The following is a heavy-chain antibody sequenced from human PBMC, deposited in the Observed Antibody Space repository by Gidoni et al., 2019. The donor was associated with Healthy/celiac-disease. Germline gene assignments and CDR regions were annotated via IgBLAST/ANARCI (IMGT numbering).Heavy chain of an antibody. CDR1: GGPFSSYA. J-gene: IGHJ4*02. CDR2: IIPIFGTA. V-gene: IGHV1-69*01. Sequence: QVQLVQSGAAVKKPGSSVKVSGKASGGPFSSYAISWVRQAPGQGLEWMGGIIPIFGTANYAKKFQGRVTITADESTSTAYMELSSLRSEDTAVYYCARDSIAVAGSPVYWGQGTLVTVSS. CDR3: ARDSIAVAGSPVY. D-gene: IGHD6-19*01.